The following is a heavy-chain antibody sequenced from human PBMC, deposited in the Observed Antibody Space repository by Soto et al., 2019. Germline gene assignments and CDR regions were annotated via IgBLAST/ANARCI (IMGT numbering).Heavy chain of an antibody. CDR1: GGSIRSYY. J-gene: IGHJ4*02. CDR3: ASRVLRGDSSGYFYY. V-gene: IGHV4-59*08. D-gene: IGHD3-22*01. Sequence: ASETLSLTCTVSGGSIRSYYWSWIPEPPGKGLEYIGYMYYSESPNYNPSLKSRVTISVDTSKNQVSLRLSSATAADTAVYYCASRVLRGDSSGYFYYWGQGTPVTVSS. CDR2: MYYSESP.